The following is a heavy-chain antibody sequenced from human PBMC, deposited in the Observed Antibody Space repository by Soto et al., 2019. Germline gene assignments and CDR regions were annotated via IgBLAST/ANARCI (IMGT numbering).Heavy chain of an antibody. V-gene: IGHV4-59*11. CDR3: AREMTTVHSNWFDP. CDR2: IHYSGTT. D-gene: IGHD4-17*01. CDR1: GGSFSNHY. J-gene: IGHJ5*02. Sequence: SETLSLTCTVCGGSFSNHYWNWIRQSSGKGLEWIGFIHYSGTTKYNPSLKSRVSISLDTSKNQFFLNLRSVTAADTAVYYCAREMTTVHSNWFDPWGQGAPVTVSS.